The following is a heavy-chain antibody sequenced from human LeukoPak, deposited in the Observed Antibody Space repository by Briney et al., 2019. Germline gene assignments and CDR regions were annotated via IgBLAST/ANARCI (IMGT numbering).Heavy chain of an antibody. V-gene: IGHV3-30*18. J-gene: IGHJ4*02. CDR3: AKGFYSGSYYGY. D-gene: IGHD1-26*01. CDR1: GFTFSSYG. CDR2: ISYDGSNK. Sequence: GGSLRLSRAASGFTFSSYGMHWVRQAPGKGLEWVAVISYDGSNKYYADSVKGRFTISRDNSKNTLYLQMNSLRAEDTAVYYCAKGFYSGSYYGYWGQGTLVTVSS.